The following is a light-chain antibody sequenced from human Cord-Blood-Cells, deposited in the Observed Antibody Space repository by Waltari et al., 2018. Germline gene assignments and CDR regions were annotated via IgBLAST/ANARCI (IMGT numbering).Light chain of an antibody. CDR2: AAS. CDR3: QQANSFPYT. V-gene: IGKV1-12*01. CDR1: QGISSS. Sequence: DIQMTQSPSSVSASVGARVTITCRASQGISSSLAWYQQKPGKAPKLRIYAASSLQSGVPSRCSGSGSGTDFTLTISSLQPEDFATYNCQQANSFPYTFGQGTKLEIK. J-gene: IGKJ2*01.